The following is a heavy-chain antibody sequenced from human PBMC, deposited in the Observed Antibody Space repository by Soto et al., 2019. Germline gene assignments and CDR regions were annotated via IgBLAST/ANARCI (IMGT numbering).Heavy chain of an antibody. J-gene: IGHJ4*02. CDR2: IRYSGST. Sequence: SETLSLTCTASGGSISSDYWSWIRQPPGKGLECIGYIRYSGSTNYNPSLKSRATISVDTSKNQFLLEVSSVCAVDTAVYYGARGTGVNCDISTGPWGQGTLVRLSS. CDR3: ARGTGVNCDISTGP. CDR1: GGSISSDY. V-gene: IGHV4-59*01. D-gene: IGHD3-9*01.